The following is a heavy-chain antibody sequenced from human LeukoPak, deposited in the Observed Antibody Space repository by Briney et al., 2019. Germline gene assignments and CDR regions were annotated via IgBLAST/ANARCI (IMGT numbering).Heavy chain of an antibody. J-gene: IGHJ4*02. CDR2: ISTYNGNT. D-gene: IGHD5-12*01. CDR1: GYTFSTYG. CDR3: ARGTTADIDY. V-gene: IGHV1-18*01. Sequence: ASVKVSCKASGYTFSTYGISWMRQAPGQGLEWMGWISTYNGNTNYAQKLQGRVTMRTDTSTSTAHEELSGPRSDDTAVYYCARGTTADIDYWGQGTLVTVSS.